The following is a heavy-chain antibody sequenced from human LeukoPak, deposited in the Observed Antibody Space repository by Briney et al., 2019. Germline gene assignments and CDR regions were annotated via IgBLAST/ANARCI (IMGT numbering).Heavy chain of an antibody. D-gene: IGHD1-26*01. V-gene: IGHV1-2*02. CDR3: ARVRRLSVVGATTKVDAFDI. J-gene: IGHJ3*02. Sequence: GASVKVSCKASGYTFTSYGISWVRQAPGQGLEWMGWINPNSGGTNYAQKFQGRVTMTRDTSISTAYMELSRLRSDDTAVYYCARVRRLSVVGATTKVDAFDIWGQGTMVTVSS. CDR2: INPNSGGT. CDR1: GYTFTSYG.